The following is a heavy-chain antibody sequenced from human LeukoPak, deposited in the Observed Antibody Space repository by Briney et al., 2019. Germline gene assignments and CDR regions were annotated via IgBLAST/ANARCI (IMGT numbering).Heavy chain of an antibody. V-gene: IGHV3-33*01. CDR3: ARDRGGYCSGGTCYPGLLSYSMDV. CDR2: IGYDGSKK. CDR1: GFTFSSYG. Sequence: GGSLRLSWPASGFTFSSYGIHWVRQAPGKGLEWVAVIGYDGSKKYYADSVKGRFTIARDNSKNTLYLHMNSLRVEDKAVYYCARDRGGYCSGGTCYPGLLSYSMDVWGKGTTAPVSS. J-gene: IGHJ6*04. D-gene: IGHD2-15*01.